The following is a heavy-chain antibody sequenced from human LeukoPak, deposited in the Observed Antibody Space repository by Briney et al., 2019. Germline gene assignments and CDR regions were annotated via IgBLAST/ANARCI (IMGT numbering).Heavy chain of an antibody. J-gene: IGHJ5*02. CDR2: IYYSGTT. CDR1: GGSVSSGSYY. D-gene: IGHD6-13*01. V-gene: IGHV4-61*01. Sequence: SETLSLTCTVSGGSVSSGSYYWSWIRQPPGKELEWIGYIYYSGTTNYNPSLNSRVTISVDTSKNQFSLKLSSVTAADTAVYYCAREYVGSSSWFDPWGQGTLVTVSS. CDR3: AREYVGSSSWFDP.